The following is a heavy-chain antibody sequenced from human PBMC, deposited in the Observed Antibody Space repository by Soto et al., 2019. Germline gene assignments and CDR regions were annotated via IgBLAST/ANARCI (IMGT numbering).Heavy chain of an antibody. J-gene: IGHJ4*02. Sequence: GGSXRLSCAASGFTFSSYAMSWVRQAPGMGLEWVSAISSSVGSTYYADSVKGRFTISRDNSMNTLYLQMSSLRAEDTAVYYCATHLRGTYRMGGQGTLVTVSS. CDR2: ISSSVGST. CDR1: GFTFSSYA. V-gene: IGHV3-23*01. CDR3: ATHLRGTYRM. D-gene: IGHD3-16*02.